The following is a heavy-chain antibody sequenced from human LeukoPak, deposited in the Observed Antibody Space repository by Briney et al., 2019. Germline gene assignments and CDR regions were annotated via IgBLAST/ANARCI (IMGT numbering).Heavy chain of an antibody. V-gene: IGHV4-39*01. CDR2: IYSSGST. J-gene: IGHJ4*02. CDR1: GASVSGSNYY. D-gene: IGHD1-26*01. Sequence: SETLSLTCAVSGASVSGSNYYWGWIRQPPGKGLEWIGNIYSSGSTYYNASLQSRVTISIDTSMNQFSLRLNSVTAADTAMYYCAKSGGYGLIDYWGQGTRVTVSS. CDR3: AKSGGYGLIDY.